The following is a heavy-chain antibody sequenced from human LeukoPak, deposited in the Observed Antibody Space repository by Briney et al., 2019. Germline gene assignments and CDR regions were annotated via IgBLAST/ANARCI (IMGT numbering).Heavy chain of an antibody. V-gene: IGHV4-61*02. CDR3: ARTFKGLSSSSGLRNFDY. CDR2: IYTSGST. CDR1: GGSISSGSYY. D-gene: IGHD6-19*01. J-gene: IGHJ4*02. Sequence: PSETLSLTCTVSGGSISSGSYYWSWIRQPAGKGLEWIGRIYTSGSTNYNPSLKSRVTISVDTSKNQFSLKLSSVTAADTAVYYCARTFKGLSSSSGLRNFDYWGQGTQVTVSS.